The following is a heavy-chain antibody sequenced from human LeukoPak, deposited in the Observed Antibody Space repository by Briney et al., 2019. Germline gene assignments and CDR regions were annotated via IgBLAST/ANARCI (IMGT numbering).Heavy chain of an antibody. CDR3: TTTADPDIEYPGDVWFDP. D-gene: IGHD2-2*01. Sequence: GSLRLSCAASGFTFSNAWMSWVRQAPGKGLEWVGRIKSKTDGGTTDYAAPVKGRFTISRDDSKNTLYLQMNSLKTEDTAVYYCTTTADPDIEYPGDVWFDPWGQGTLVTVSS. V-gene: IGHV3-15*01. CDR1: GFTFSNAW. CDR2: IKSKTDGGTT. J-gene: IGHJ5*02.